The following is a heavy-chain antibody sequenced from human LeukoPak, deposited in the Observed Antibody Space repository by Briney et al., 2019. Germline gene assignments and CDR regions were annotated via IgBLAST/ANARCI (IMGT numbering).Heavy chain of an antibody. D-gene: IGHD6-13*01. CDR1: GGSISSYY. CDR2: IYYSGGT. CDR3: ARDVIAAAGTMGFDY. Sequence: SETLSLTCTVSGGSISSYYWSWIRQPPGKGLEWIGYIYYSGGTNYNPSLKSRVTISVDTSKNQFSLKLSSVTAADTAVYYCARDVIAAAGTMGFDYWGQGTLVTVSS. V-gene: IGHV4-59*01. J-gene: IGHJ4*02.